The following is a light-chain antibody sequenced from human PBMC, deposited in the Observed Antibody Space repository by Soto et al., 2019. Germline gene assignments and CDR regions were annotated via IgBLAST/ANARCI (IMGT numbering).Light chain of an antibody. CDR3: HQYSGPPYT. V-gene: IGKV3-20*01. CDR2: DTF. CDR1: QSVSTSY. J-gene: IGKJ2*01. Sequence: IVLTQSPGTLSSSPGERVTLSCRASQSVSTSYLGWFQQRPGQAPRLLIYDTFYRASGIPDRFSGSGSGTDFTLTISRLEPEDFAVYYCHQYSGPPYTIGQGTKLEIK.